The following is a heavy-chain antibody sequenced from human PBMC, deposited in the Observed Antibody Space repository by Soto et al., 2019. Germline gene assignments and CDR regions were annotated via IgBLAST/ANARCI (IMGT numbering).Heavy chain of an antibody. J-gene: IGHJ4*02. CDR2: ISGSGGST. V-gene: IGHV3-23*01. CDR1: GFTFSSYA. CDR3: AKDRTYYDFWSGYSPEYYFDY. Sequence: EVQLLESGGGLVQPGGSLRLSCAASGFTFSSYAMSWVRQAPGKGLEWVSAISGSGGSTYYADSVKGRFTISRDNSKNTLYLQMNSLKAEDTDVYYCAKDRTYYDFWSGYSPEYYFDYWGQGTLVTVSS. D-gene: IGHD3-3*01.